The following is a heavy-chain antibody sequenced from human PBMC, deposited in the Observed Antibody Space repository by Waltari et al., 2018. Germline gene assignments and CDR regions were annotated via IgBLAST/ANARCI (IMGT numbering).Heavy chain of an antibody. V-gene: IGHV4-34*01. CDR1: GGSFSGYY. D-gene: IGHD3-9*01. J-gene: IGHJ4*02. CDR3: ARSATYYDILTGYSSFDY. Sequence: QVQLQQWGAGLLKPSETLSLTCAVYGGSFSGYYWSWIRQPHGKGLEWIGEINHSGSTNYNPSLKSRVTRSVDTSKNQFSLKLSSVTAADTAVYYCARSATYYDILTGYSSFDYWGQGTLVTVSS. CDR2: INHSGST.